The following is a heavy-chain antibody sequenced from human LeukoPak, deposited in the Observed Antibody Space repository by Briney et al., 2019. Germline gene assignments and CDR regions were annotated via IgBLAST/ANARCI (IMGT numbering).Heavy chain of an antibody. CDR2: ISAYNGNT. CDR3: ARFPVVPAARVHYYYYMDV. Sequence: ASVKVSCKASGYTFTSYGISWVRQAPGQGLEWMGWISAYNGNTNYAQKLQGRVTMTTDTSTNTAYMELRSLRSDDTAVYYCARFPVVPAARVHYYYYMDVWGKGTTVTVSS. V-gene: IGHV1-18*01. J-gene: IGHJ6*03. D-gene: IGHD2-2*01. CDR1: GYTFTSYG.